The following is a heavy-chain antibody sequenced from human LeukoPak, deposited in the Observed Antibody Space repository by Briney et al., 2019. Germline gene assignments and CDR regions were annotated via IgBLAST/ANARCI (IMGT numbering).Heavy chain of an antibody. Sequence: SQTLTQTCAISGDGVFSNNATWNWIRQSPSRGLEWLGRTYYRSKWYNDYAVSVKSRITVNPDTSKNQFSLQLNSVTPEDTAVYYCARDRAVAGTINWLVPWSQGTLVTVSS. D-gene: IGHD6-19*01. J-gene: IGHJ5*02. CDR3: ARDRAVAGTINWLVP. V-gene: IGHV6-1*01. CDR1: GDGVFSNNAT. CDR2: TYYRSKWYN.